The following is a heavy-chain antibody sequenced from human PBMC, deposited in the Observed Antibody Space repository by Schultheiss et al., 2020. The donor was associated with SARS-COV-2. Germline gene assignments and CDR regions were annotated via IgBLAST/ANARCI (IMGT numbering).Heavy chain of an antibody. CDR2: INHSGST. D-gene: IGHD3-16*01. V-gene: IGHV4-39*07. CDR3: ARDSVGGIDQ. CDR1: GASITSIHYY. Sequence: SETLSLTCTVSGASITSIHYYWSWIRQPPGKGLEWIGEINHSGSTNYNPSLKSRVTISVDTSKNQFSLVLYSVTAADTALYYCARDSVGGIDQWGQGTLVTVSS. J-gene: IGHJ4*02.